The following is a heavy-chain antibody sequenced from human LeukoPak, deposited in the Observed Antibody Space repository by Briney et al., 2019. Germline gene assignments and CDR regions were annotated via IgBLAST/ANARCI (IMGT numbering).Heavy chain of an antibody. CDR1: GFTFSSYE. CDR3: AELGITMIGGV. D-gene: IGHD3-10*02. CDR2: ISSSGSTI. Sequence: GGSLRLSCAASGFTFSSYEMNWVRQAPGKGLEWVSYISSSGSTIYYADSVKGRFTISRDNAKNSPYLQMNGLRAEDTAVYYCAELGITMIGGVWGKGTTVTISS. J-gene: IGHJ6*04. V-gene: IGHV3-48*03.